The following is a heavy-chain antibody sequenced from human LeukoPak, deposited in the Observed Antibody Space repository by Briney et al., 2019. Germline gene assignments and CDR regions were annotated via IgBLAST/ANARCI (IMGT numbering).Heavy chain of an antibody. V-gene: IGHV3-30*02. J-gene: IGHJ4*02. CDR3: ARDASSKLFDY. Sequence: GGSLRLSCAVSGFTFSNYGMHWVRQAPGKGLEWVAFIRYDGSNKFYPDSVKGRFTISRDNAKNSLYLQMNSLRAEDTAVYYCARDASSKLFDYWGQGTLVTVSS. D-gene: IGHD4-11*01. CDR2: IRYDGSNK. CDR1: GFTFSNYG.